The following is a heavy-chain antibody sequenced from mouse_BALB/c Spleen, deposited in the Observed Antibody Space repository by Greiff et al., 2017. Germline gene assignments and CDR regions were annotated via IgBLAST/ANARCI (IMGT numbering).Heavy chain of an antibody. CDR1: GFSLTSYG. CDR3: AYYYGSSFAY. Sequence: VMLVESGPGLVQPSQSLSITCTVSGFSLTSYGVHWVRQSPGKGLEWLGVIWSGGSTDYNAAFISRLSISKDNSKSQVFFKMNSLQANDTAIYYCAYYYGSSFAYWGQGTLVTVSA. D-gene: IGHD1-1*01. J-gene: IGHJ3*01. V-gene: IGHV2-2*02. CDR2: IWSGGST.